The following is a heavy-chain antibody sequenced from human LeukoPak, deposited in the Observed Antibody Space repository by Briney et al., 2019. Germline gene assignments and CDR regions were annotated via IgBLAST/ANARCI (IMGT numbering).Heavy chain of an antibody. D-gene: IGHD5-24*01. J-gene: IGHJ4*02. CDR3: ANEGRDGFNYDY. Sequence: PGGSLRLSCAASSFTFSSYVIHWVRQAPGKGLEWVAVISYDGSNKYYADSVKGRFTVSRDNSKNTHYLQMNRLRAQDTSLYYCANEGRDGFNYDYWGQGTLVTVSS. CDR2: ISYDGSNK. V-gene: IGHV3-30*18. CDR1: SFTFSSYV.